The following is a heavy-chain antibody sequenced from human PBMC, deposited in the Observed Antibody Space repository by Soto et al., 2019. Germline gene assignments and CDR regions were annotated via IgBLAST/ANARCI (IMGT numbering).Heavy chain of an antibody. CDR2: IYYSGST. CDR3: AREVLPAADHYFDY. J-gene: IGHJ4*02. D-gene: IGHD2-2*01. V-gene: IGHV4-30-4*01. Sequence: SETLSLTCTVSGGSISSGDYYWSWIRQPPGKGLEWIGYIYYSGSTYYNPSLKSRVTISVDTSKNQFSLKLSSVTAADTAVYYCAREVLPAADHYFDYCGQGPLVTVYS. CDR1: GGSISSGDYY.